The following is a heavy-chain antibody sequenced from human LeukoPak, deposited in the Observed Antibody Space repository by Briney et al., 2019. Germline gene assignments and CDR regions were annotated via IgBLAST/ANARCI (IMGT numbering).Heavy chain of an antibody. J-gene: IGHJ1*01. CDR2: IYSGGST. D-gene: IGHD2-21*01. CDR3: ASDSYSPEYFQH. Sequence: GGSLRLSCAASGFSLSNNYMNWVRQAPGKGLEWVSVIYSGGSTFYADSVKGRFTISRDNSKNTLYLQMNSLRAEDTAVYYCASDSYSPEYFQHWGQGTLVTVSS. V-gene: IGHV3-66*01. CDR1: GFSLSNNY.